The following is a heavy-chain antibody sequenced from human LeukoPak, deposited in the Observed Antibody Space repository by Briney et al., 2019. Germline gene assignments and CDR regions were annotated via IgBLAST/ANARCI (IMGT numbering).Heavy chain of an antibody. CDR1: GGTFSSYA. CDR3: AKSRVDGYNYDY. Sequence: SVKVSCKASGGTFSSYAISWVRQAPGQGLEWMGGIIPIFGTANYAQKFQGRVTITADESTSTAYMELSSLRSEDTAVYCCAKSRVDGYNYDYWGQGTLVTVSS. J-gene: IGHJ4*02. D-gene: IGHD5-24*01. CDR2: IIPIFGTA. V-gene: IGHV1-69*13.